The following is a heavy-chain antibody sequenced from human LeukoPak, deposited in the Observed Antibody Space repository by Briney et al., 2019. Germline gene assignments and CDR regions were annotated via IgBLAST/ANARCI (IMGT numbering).Heavy chain of an antibody. CDR3: ARNSIQYSSGWYDGGY. V-gene: IGHV1-2*02. Sequence: ASVKVSCKASGYTFTGYYIHWVRQAPGQGLEWMGCINPNRGDTNYAQKFQGRVSMTRDTSISTDYMELSSLRSEDTAVYYCARNSIQYSSGWYDGGYWGQGTLVTVSS. J-gene: IGHJ4*02. CDR1: GYTFTGYY. D-gene: IGHD6-19*01. CDR2: INPNRGDT.